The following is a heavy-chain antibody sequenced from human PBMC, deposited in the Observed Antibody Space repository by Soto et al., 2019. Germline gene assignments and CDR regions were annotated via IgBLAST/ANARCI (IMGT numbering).Heavy chain of an antibody. V-gene: IGHV4-31*03. CDR2: IYYSGST. CDR3: AGAFQWGLWFGELTPDWYYYYGMDV. J-gene: IGHJ6*02. D-gene: IGHD3-10*01. Sequence: PSETLSLTCTVSGGSISSGGYYWSWIRQHPGKGLEWIGYIYYSGSTYYNPSLKSRVTISVDTSKNQFSLKLSSVTAADTAVYYCAGAFQWGLWFGELTPDWYYYYGMDVWGQGTTVTVSS. CDR1: GGSISSGGYY.